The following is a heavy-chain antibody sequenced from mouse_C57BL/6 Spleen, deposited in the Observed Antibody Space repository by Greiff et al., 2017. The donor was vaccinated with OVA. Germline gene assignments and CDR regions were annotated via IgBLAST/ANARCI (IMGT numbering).Heavy chain of an antibody. CDR2: INPSNGGT. J-gene: IGHJ1*03. CDR1: GYTFTSYW. V-gene: IGHV1-53*01. CDR3: ARYYYGSSPMYFDV. D-gene: IGHD1-1*01. Sequence: VQLQQPGPELVKPGASVKLSCKASGYTFTSYWMHWVKQRPGQGLEWIGNINPSNGGTNYNEKFKSQATLTVDKSSSTAYMQLSSLTSEDSAVYYCARYYYGSSPMYFDVWGTGTTVTVSS.